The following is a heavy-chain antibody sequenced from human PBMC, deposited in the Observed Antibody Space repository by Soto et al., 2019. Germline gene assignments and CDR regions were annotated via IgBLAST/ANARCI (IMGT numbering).Heavy chain of an antibody. V-gene: IGHV4-59*08. Sequence: SETLSLTCSVSGGSISSYYWSWIRQPPGKGLEWIGYIYYSGSTNYNPSLKSRLTISVDTSKNQFSLKLRSVTAADTAVYYCGRQDYYYYMDVWGKGTTVTVSS. J-gene: IGHJ6*03. CDR3: GRQDYYYYMDV. CDR1: GGSISSYY. CDR2: IYYSGST.